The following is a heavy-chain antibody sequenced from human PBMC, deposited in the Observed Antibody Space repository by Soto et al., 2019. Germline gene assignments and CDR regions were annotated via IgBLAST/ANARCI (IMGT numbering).Heavy chain of an antibody. CDR2: ISWNSASI. D-gene: IGHD5-18*01. Sequence: EVQLVESGGALVQPGRSLRLSCAASGFTFDDYAMHWVRQAPGKGPEWVSGISWNSASIGYADSVKGRFTISRDNAKKSLYLQMNSLRPEDTAVYFRGKDLTTMGRMCAYWGQGTLVTVSS. V-gene: IGHV3-9*01. J-gene: IGHJ4*02. CDR3: GKDLTTMGRMCAY. CDR1: GFTFDDYA.